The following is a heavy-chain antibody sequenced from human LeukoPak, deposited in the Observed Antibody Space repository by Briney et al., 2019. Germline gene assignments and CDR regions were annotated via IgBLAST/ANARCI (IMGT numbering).Heavy chain of an antibody. CDR3: ATHYIGGFDY. CDR2: FDPEDGET. CDR1: GYTLTELS. J-gene: IGHJ4*02. V-gene: IGHV1-24*01. D-gene: IGHD3-16*01. Sequence: ASVKVSCKVSGYTLTELSMHWVRQAPGKGLEWMGGFDPEDGETIYAQKFQGRVTMTEDTSTDTAYMELSSLRSEDAAVYSCATHYIGGFDYWGQGTLVTVSS.